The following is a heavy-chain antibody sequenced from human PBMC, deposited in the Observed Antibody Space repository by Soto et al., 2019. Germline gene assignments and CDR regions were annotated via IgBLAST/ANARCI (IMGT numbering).Heavy chain of an antibody. CDR1: RGTFSSYD. D-gene: IGHD6-6*01. CDR2: IIPIFGTA. CDR3: ARGPKKALPFDY. J-gene: IGHJ4*02. Sequence: SVKVFCKASRGTFSSYDISWVRQAPGQGLEWMGGIIPIFGTANYAQKFQGRVTITADESTSTAYMELSSLRSEDTAVYHCARGPKKALPFDYWGQGTLVTVSS. V-gene: IGHV1-69*13.